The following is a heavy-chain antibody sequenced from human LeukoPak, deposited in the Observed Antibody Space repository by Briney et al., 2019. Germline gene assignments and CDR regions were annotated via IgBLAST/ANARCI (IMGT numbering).Heavy chain of an antibody. V-gene: IGHV1-2*06. CDR1: GYNFTACY. CDR2: IDPNSGGT. Sequence: ASVMDFSKASGYNFTACYMNCVRQAPGQGLEWLVRIDPNSGGTNYAQKFQGRVTMTRDTSISTAYMELSRLRSDDTAVYYCARERSTNDYWGQGTLVTVSS. CDR3: ARERSTNDY. J-gene: IGHJ4*02. D-gene: IGHD6-13*01.